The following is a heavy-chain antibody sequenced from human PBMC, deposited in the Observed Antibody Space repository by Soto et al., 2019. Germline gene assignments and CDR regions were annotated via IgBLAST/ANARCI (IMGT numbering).Heavy chain of an antibody. J-gene: IGHJ6*02. Sequence: ASVKVSCKASGGTFSSYAISWVRQAPGQGLEWMGGIIPIFGTANYAQKFQGRVTITADESTSTAYMELSSLRSEDTAVYYCARQKSSGRRSYYYYGMDVWGQGTTVTVYS. CDR3: ARQKSSGRRSYYYYGMDV. D-gene: IGHD6-19*01. CDR1: GGTFSSYA. V-gene: IGHV1-69*13. CDR2: IIPIFGTA.